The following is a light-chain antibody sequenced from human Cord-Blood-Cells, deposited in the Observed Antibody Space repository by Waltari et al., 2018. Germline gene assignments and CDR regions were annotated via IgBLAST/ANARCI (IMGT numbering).Light chain of an antibody. CDR2: DAS. J-gene: IGKJ5*01. CDR1: QSVSSY. Sequence: EIVLTQSPATLSLSPGDRATLSCRASQSVSSYLAWYQQKPGQAPRLLIYDASNRATGIPARFSGSGSGTDFTLTISSREPEDFAVYYCQQRSNWPITVGQGTRLEIK. CDR3: QQRSNWPIT. V-gene: IGKV3-11*01.